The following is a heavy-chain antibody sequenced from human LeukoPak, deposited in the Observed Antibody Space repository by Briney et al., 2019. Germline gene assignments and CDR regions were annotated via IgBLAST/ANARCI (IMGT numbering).Heavy chain of an antibody. D-gene: IGHD1/OR15-1a*01. V-gene: IGHV3-7*03. CDR1: GFTFSNYW. J-gene: IGHJ6*02. CDR3: ARNNDMDV. CDR2: IKQDGSKK. Sequence: PGGSLRLSCAASGFTFSNYWMTWVRQAPGKGLEWVANIKQDGSKKNYVDSVKGRFTISRDNTKNSLYLQMNSLRAEDTALYYCARNNDMDVWGQGTTVIVSS.